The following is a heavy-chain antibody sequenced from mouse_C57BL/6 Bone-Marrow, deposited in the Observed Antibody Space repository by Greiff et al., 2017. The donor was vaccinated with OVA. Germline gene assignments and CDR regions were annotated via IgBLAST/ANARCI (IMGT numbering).Heavy chain of an antibody. CDR3: ARRGYYGDYFDY. V-gene: IGHV1-39*01. J-gene: IGHJ2*01. CDR2: INPNYGNT. Sequence: EVQRVESGPELVKPGASVKISCKASGYSFTDYNMHWVKQSNGKSLEWIGVINPNYGNTSYNQKFKGKATLTVDQSSSTAYMQLNILTSEDSAVYYCARRGYYGDYFDYWGQGTTLTVSS. CDR1: GYSFTDYN. D-gene: IGHD1-1*01.